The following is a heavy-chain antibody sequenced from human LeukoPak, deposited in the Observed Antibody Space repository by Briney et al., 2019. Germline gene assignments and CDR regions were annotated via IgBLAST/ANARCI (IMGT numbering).Heavy chain of an antibody. V-gene: IGHV1-2*02. J-gene: IGHJ4*02. CDR2: INPNSGGT. CDR1: GYTFSGYN. CDR3: ARSAGIAVAGAAAY. Sequence: ASVKVSCKASGYTFSGYNMHWVRQAPGQGLEWTGWINPNSGGTNYAQKFQGRITITRDTSTSTVNMELSGLRSDDTAVYYCARSAGIAVAGAAAYWGQGTLVTVSS. D-gene: IGHD6-19*01.